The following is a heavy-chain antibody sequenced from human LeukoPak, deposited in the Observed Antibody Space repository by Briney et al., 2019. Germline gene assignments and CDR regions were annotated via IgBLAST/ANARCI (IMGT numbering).Heavy chain of an antibody. CDR2: IYYSGST. CDR1: GGSISSYY. Sequence: SETLSLTCTVSGGSISSYYWSWIRQPPGKGLEWIGYIYYSGSTNYNPSLKSRVTISVDTSKNQFSLKLSSVTAADTAVYYCARQGPHYDFWSGYWTDAFDIWGQGTMVTVSS. CDR3: ARQGPHYDFWSGYWTDAFDI. J-gene: IGHJ3*02. D-gene: IGHD3-3*01. V-gene: IGHV4-59*08.